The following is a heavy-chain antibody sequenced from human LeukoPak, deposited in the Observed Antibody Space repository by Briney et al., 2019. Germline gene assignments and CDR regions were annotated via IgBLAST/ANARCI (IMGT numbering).Heavy chain of an antibody. V-gene: IGHV3-23*01. D-gene: IGHD6-6*01. CDR2: ISGSGGST. J-gene: IGHJ3*02. CDR3: AKDRGIEYSSSSRAFDI. CDR1: GFTFSSYA. Sequence: GGSLRLSCAASGFTFSSYAMSWVRQAPGKGLEWVSAISGSGGSTYYADSVKGRFTISRDNSENTLYLQMNSLRAEDTAVYYCAKDRGIEYSSSSRAFDIWGQGTMVTVSS.